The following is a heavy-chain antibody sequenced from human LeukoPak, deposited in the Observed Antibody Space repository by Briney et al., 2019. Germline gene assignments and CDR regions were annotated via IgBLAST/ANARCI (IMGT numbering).Heavy chain of an antibody. CDR1: GGSISSSSAY. Sequence: SETLSLTCTVSGGSISSSSAYWGWIRQPPGKGLEWIGSIYYRKNTYYNPSLKSRVTISADTSKNQFSLTLGSVSATDTAVYYCASPRGFSYGYFDYWGQGTLVTVSS. D-gene: IGHD5-18*01. V-gene: IGHV4-39*01. CDR3: ASPRGFSYGYFDY. J-gene: IGHJ4*02. CDR2: IYYRKNT.